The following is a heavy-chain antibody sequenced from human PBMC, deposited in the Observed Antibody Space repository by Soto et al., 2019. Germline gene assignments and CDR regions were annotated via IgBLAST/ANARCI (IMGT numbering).Heavy chain of an antibody. Sequence: GGSLRLSCAASGFTFSSYSMNWVRQAPGKGLEWVSSISSSSSYIYYADSVKGRFTISRDNAKNSLYLQMNSLRAEDTAVYYCARDRKSSDYDFWSGYYSSYMDVWGKGTTVTVSS. J-gene: IGHJ6*03. D-gene: IGHD3-3*01. CDR2: ISSSSSYI. CDR1: GFTFSSYS. CDR3: ARDRKSSDYDFWSGYYSSYMDV. V-gene: IGHV3-21*01.